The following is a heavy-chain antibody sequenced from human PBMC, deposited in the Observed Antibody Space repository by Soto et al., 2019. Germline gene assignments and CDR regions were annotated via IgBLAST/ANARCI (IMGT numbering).Heavy chain of an antibody. D-gene: IGHD6-13*01. J-gene: IGHJ4*02. CDR1: GFPFSSYA. V-gene: IGHV3-23*01. CDR3: AKTKTGIAAASEFDY. CDR2: ISGSGGST. Sequence: GSLRLSCAASGFPFSSYAMSWVRQAPGKGLEWVSAISGSGGSTYYADSVKGRFTISRDNSKNTLYLQMNSLRAEDTAVYYCAKTKTGIAAASEFDYWGQGTLVTVSS.